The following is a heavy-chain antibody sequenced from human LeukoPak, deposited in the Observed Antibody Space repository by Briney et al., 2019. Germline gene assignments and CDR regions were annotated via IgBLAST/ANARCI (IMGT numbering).Heavy chain of an antibody. Sequence: PGGSLRLSRAASGFTFSKAWMTWVRPAPAKGLEWVGRTKSKTDGGTRDYAAPVRGRFTISRDDSKTTLSLQKNNLRTEDTAVYYCTTDAASIAAAGTGPYWGQGTLVTVSS. CDR3: TTDAASIAAAGTGPY. J-gene: IGHJ4*02. CDR1: GFTFSKAW. V-gene: IGHV3-15*01. D-gene: IGHD6-13*01. CDR2: TKSKTDGGTR.